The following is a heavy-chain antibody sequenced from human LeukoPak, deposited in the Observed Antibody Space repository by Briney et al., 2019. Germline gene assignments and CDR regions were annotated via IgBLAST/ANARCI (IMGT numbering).Heavy chain of an antibody. Sequence: GSLRLSCAASGFTFSSYGMHWVRQAPGKGLEWVAVISYDGSNKYYADSVKGRFTISRDNSKNTLYLQMNSLRAEDTAVYYCARDFPLEYSSSAGAPIYYYYGMDVWGQGTTVTVSS. D-gene: IGHD6-6*01. CDR2: ISYDGSNK. CDR3: ARDFPLEYSSSAGAPIYYYYGMDV. J-gene: IGHJ6*02. CDR1: GFTFSSYG. V-gene: IGHV3-30*03.